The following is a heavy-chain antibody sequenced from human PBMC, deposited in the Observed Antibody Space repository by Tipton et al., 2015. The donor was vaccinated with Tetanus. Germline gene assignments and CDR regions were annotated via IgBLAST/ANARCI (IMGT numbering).Heavy chain of an antibody. J-gene: IGHJ3*02. CDR2: IIPIFGTA. CDR3: AREVVVVVAATLGAFDI. D-gene: IGHD2-15*01. CDR1: GGTFSSYA. V-gene: IGHV1-69*01. Sequence: QLVQSGAEVKKPGSSVKVSCKASGGTFSSYAISWVRQAPGQGLEWMGGIIPIFGTANYAQKFQGRVTITADESTSTAYMELSSLRSEDTAVYYCAREVVVVVAATLGAFDIWGQGTMVTVSS.